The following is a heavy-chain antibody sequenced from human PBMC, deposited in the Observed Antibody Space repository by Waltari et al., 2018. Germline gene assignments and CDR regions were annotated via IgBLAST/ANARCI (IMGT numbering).Heavy chain of an antibody. CDR3: ARALSGGSWEAFDI. Sequence: QVQLVESGGGVVQPGRSLRLSCAASGFPFSSYGMHWVRPAPGKGLEWVAVIWYDGSNKYYADSVKGRFTISRDNSKNTLYLQMNSLRAEDTAVYYCARALSGGSWEAFDIWGQGTMVTVSS. D-gene: IGHD2-15*01. CDR2: IWYDGSNK. V-gene: IGHV3-33*01. J-gene: IGHJ3*02. CDR1: GFPFSSYG.